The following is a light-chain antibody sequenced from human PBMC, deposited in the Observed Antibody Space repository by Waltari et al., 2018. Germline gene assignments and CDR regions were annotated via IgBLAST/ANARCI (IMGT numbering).Light chain of an antibody. CDR3: CSFAGYGIYV. CDR1: HSNVDILHI. V-gene: IGLV2-23*02. J-gene: IGLJ1*01. Sequence: SALTQPASVSGSPGQSITISCTAVHSNVDILHIVPWYQHHPGRNPRLLIYEISQRPSGISNRFSGSKSGNTASLTISGLQPEDEADYFCCSFAGYGIYVFGSGTQVSVL. CDR2: EIS.